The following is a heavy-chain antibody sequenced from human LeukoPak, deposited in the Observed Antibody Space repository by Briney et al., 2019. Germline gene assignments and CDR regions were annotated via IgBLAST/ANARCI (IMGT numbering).Heavy chain of an antibody. CDR2: ISDSGGST. Sequence: GGSLRLSCAASGSTFSSYAMSWVRQAPGKGLEWVSDISDSGGSTSYADSVKGRFTISRDNSKNTVYLQMNSLRAEDTAVYYCAKDIRGGCSGDNCYYWGQGALVTVSS. CDR3: AKDIRGGCSGDNCYY. J-gene: IGHJ4*02. CDR1: GSTFSSYA. D-gene: IGHD2-15*01. V-gene: IGHV3-23*01.